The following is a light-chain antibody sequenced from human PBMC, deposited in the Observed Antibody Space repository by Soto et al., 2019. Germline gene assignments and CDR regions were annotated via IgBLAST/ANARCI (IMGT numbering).Light chain of an antibody. CDR2: DVT. J-gene: IGLJ1*01. CDR1: SSDIGDYNH. V-gene: IGLV2-14*01. CDR3: SCFTGSATHV. Sequence: QSVLTQPASVSGSPGQSITISCTGTSSDIGDYNHVSWYKHHPGQAPKLMIYDVTNRPSGVSDRFSASKSGNTASLTISGLQAEDEADYYCSCFTGSATHVFGTGTKLTVL.